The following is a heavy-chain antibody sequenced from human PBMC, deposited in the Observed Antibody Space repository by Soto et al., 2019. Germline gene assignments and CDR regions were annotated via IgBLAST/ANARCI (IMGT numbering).Heavy chain of an antibody. CDR2: IIPIFGTA. Sequence: QVQLVQSGAEVKKPGSSVKVSCKASGVTFSSYAISWVRQAPGQGLEWMGGIIPIFGTANYAQKFQGRVTITADESTSTAYMELSSLRSEDTAVYYCARAYHSGYDYASGWFDPWGQGTLVTVSS. D-gene: IGHD5-12*01. CDR3: ARAYHSGYDYASGWFDP. J-gene: IGHJ5*02. V-gene: IGHV1-69*01. CDR1: GVTFSSYA.